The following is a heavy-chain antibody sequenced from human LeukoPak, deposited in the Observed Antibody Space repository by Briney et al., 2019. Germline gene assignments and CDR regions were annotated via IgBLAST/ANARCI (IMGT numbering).Heavy chain of an antibody. CDR3: AKEVRGMDV. J-gene: IGHJ6*02. Sequence: GRSLRLPCAASGFTFSSYGMHWVRQAPGKGLEWVAVISYDGSNKYYADSVKGRFTISRDNSKNTLYLQMNSLRAEDTAVYYCAKEVRGMDVWGQGTTVTVSS. D-gene: IGHD4-11*01. CDR2: ISYDGSNK. CDR1: GFTFSSYG. V-gene: IGHV3-30*18.